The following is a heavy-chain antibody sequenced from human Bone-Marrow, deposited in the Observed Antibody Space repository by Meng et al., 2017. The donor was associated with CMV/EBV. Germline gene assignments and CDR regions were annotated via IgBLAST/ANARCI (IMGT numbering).Heavy chain of an antibody. Sequence: GSLRLSCTVSGYSISSGYDWGWIRQPPGKGLEWIGSIYHSGSTYYNPSLKSRVTISVDTSKNQFSLKLSSVTAADTAVYYCARVSEMSTNGFDYWVQGTLVTVSS. D-gene: IGHD2-8*01. CDR1: GYSISSGYD. CDR2: IYHSGST. V-gene: IGHV4-38-2*02. J-gene: IGHJ4*02. CDR3: ARVSEMSTNGFDY.